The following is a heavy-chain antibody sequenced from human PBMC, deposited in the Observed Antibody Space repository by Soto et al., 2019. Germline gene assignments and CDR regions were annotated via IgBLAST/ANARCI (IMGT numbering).Heavy chain of an antibody. CDR3: ARQGAYYYGMDV. V-gene: IGHV3-53*01. CDR1: GFTVSSNY. CDR2: IYSGGRT. J-gene: IGHJ6*02. Sequence: EVQLVESGGALIQPGGSLRLSCAASGFTVSSNYMNWVRQAPGKGLEWVSVIYSGGRTYYADSVKGRFTISRDTNTLYLQMNSLRAEDTAVYYCARQGAYYYGMDVWGQGTTVTVSS.